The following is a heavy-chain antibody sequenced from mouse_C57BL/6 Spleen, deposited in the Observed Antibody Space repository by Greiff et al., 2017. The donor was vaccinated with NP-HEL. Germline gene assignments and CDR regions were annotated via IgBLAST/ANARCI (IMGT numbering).Heavy chain of an antibody. CDR3: ARENYYGNPWFAY. CDR2: INPNNGGT. CDR1: GYTFTDYY. D-gene: IGHD2-1*01. J-gene: IGHJ3*01. Sequence: EVQLQQSGPELVKPGASVKISCKASGYTFTDYYMNWVKQSHGKSLEWIGDINPNNGGTSYNQKFKGKATLTVDKSSSTAYMQLSSLTSEDSAVYYCARENYYGNPWFAYWGQGTLVTVSA. V-gene: IGHV1-26*01.